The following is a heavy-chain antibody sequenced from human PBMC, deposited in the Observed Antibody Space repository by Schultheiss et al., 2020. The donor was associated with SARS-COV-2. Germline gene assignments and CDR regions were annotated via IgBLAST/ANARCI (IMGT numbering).Heavy chain of an antibody. CDR3: ARVGRDCSHGVCYNAEYFQH. D-gene: IGHD2-8*01. Sequence: GGSLRLSCAASGFTFSSYSINWVRQAPGKGLEWVAVIWYDGSNKYYADSVKGRFTISRDNAKSLLFLQMNSLRAEDTAVYYCARVGRDCSHGVCYNAEYFQHWGQGTLVTVSS. CDR2: IWYDGSNK. J-gene: IGHJ1*01. V-gene: IGHV3-33*08. CDR1: GFTFSSYS.